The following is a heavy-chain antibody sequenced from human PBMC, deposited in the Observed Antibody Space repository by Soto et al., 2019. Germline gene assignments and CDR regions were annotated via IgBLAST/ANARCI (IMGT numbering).Heavy chain of an antibody. CDR3: TRFAYSFGGYFDY. CDR2: IRSKANNYAT. CDR1: GFSFSGSA. Sequence: EVQLVQSGGGLVQPGGSLKLSCAASGFSFSGSAMHWVRQASGKGLEWVGRIRSKANNYATEYGASVKGRFTISRDDSKNTAYLQINSLETEDTAVYYCTRFAYSFGGYFDYWGQGTLVTVSS. J-gene: IGHJ4*02. V-gene: IGHV3-73*01. D-gene: IGHD6-19*01.